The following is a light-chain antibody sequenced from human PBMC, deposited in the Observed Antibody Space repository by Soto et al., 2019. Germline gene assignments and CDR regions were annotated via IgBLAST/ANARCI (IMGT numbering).Light chain of an antibody. Sequence: PGERATLSCRASPDIGSSIVAWYQHKPGLAPRLLLYGASSRATAIPDRFSGGGSWTDFSLIISRLEPEDFGVYYCQHYQTFLPLTFGGGTKVEIK. J-gene: IGKJ4*01. CDR3: QHYQTFLPLT. V-gene: IGKV3-20*01. CDR1: PDIGSSI. CDR2: GAS.